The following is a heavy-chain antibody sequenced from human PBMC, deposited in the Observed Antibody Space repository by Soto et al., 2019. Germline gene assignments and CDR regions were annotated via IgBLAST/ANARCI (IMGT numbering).Heavy chain of an antibody. CDR3: ARGESGIVVVPAAKGWFDP. J-gene: IGHJ5*02. CDR1: GYTFATYG. V-gene: IGHV1-18*01. Sequence: QGQLVQSGAEVKKPGASVKVSCKASGYTFATYGVSWVRQAPGQGLEWMGWITVSNGNTNYIDNLQGRVTMTADTSTSTAYMELWRLRSDDTAVYYCARGESGIVVVPAAKGWFDPWGQGTLVTVSS. CDR2: ITVSNGNT. D-gene: IGHD2-2*01.